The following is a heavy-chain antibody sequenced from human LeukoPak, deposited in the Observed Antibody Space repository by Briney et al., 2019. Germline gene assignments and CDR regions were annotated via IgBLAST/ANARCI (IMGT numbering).Heavy chain of an antibody. CDR1: GGSFSGYY. D-gene: IGHD3-22*01. V-gene: IGHV4-34*01. CDR3: TRGGIVAPFDY. CDR2: INHSGST. Sequence: SETLSLTCAVYGGSFSGYYWSWIRQPPGKGLEWIGEINHSGSTKYDPSLKSRVTISVDTSKNQFSLKLSSVTAADTAVYYCTRGGIVAPFDYWGQGTLVTVSS. J-gene: IGHJ4*02.